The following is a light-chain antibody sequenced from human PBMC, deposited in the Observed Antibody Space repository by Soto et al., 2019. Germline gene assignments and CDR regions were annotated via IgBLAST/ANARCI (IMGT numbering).Light chain of an antibody. J-gene: IGKJ4*01. Sequence: DIVLTQSPGTLYLSPVERATLSCMASQSVGSNLAWYQQKPGQAPRLLIYGASTRATGIPARFSGSGSETEFTLTISSLQAEDSAVYFCQQYDNWPSVTFGGGTKVDIK. CDR1: QSVGSN. CDR3: QQYDNWPSVT. CDR2: GAS. V-gene: IGKV3-15*01.